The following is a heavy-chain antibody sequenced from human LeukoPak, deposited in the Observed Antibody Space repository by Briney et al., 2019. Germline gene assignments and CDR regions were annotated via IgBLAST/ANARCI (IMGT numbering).Heavy chain of an antibody. V-gene: IGHV4-39*01. Sequence: SETLSLTCTVSGDSISSSGDYWGWIRQPPGKGLEWIGEINHSGSTNYNPSLKTRVTISVDTSKNQFSLSLSSVTAADTAVYYCARQPLNCTSTSCYAFDIWGQGTMVTVSS. J-gene: IGHJ3*02. CDR3: ARQPLNCTSTSCYAFDI. CDR1: GDSISSSGDY. D-gene: IGHD2-2*01. CDR2: INHSGST.